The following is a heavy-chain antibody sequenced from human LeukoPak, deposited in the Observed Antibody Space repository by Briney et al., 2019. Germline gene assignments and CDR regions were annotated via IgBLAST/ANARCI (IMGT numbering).Heavy chain of an antibody. D-gene: IGHD3-10*01. CDR3: ARASAPHYYGSVPDV. V-gene: IGHV3-30-3*01. CDR1: GFTFSSYA. Sequence: GGSLRLSCAASGFTFSSYAMHWVRQAPGKGLEWVAVISYDGGNKYYADSVKGRFTISRDNSKNTLYLQMNSLRAEDTAVYYCARASAPHYYGSVPDVWGQGTTVTVSS. J-gene: IGHJ6*02. CDR2: ISYDGGNK.